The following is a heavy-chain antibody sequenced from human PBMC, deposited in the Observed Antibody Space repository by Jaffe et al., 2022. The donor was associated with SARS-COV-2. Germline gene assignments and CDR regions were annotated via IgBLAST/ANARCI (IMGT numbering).Heavy chain of an antibody. J-gene: IGHJ6*02. D-gene: IGHD4-17*01. CDR3: ARPLGYYGDYPLTGYYGMDV. CDR1: GFTFSSYA. Sequence: QVQLVESGGGVVQPGRSLRLSCAASGFTFSSYAMHWVRQAPGKGLEWVAVISYDGSNKYYADSVKGRFTISRDNSKNTLYLQMNSLRAEDTAVYYCARPLGYYGDYPLTGYYGMDVWGQGTTVTVSS. V-gene: IGHV3-30-3*01. CDR2: ISYDGSNK.